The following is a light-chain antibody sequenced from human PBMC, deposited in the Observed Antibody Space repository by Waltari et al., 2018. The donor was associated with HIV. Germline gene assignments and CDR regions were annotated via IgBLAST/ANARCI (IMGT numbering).Light chain of an antibody. V-gene: IGLV3-25*03. J-gene: IGLJ2*01. CDR1: ELANQY. CDR3: QSAGSSGTSVI. CDR2: RDN. Sequence: SSDLTQARSVSVSPGQTASITCSGHELANQYVHWYREKAGQAPVLVIHRDNERPLGIPERISGSKSGILATLTISGVLAEDEADYVCQSAGSSGTSVIFGGGTTLTVL.